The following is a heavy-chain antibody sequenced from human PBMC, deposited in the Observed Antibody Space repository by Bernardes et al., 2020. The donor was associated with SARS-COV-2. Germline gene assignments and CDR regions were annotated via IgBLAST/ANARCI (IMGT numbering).Heavy chain of an antibody. CDR3: ARDLLFCSSSSCYSYAMDV. Sequence: GGSLRLSCAASGFTFSSYSMNWVRQAPGKGLEWVSSISSGGSYIYYADSVKGRFTISRDNAKNSLYLQIHSLRAEDTAIYYCARDLLFCSSSSCYSYAMDVWGQGTTVTVSS. CDR1: GFTFSSYS. V-gene: IGHV3-21*01. D-gene: IGHD2-2*01. J-gene: IGHJ6*02. CDR2: ISSGGSYI.